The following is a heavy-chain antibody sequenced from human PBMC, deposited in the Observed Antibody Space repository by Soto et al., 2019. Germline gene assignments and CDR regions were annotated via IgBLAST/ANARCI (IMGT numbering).Heavy chain of an antibody. J-gene: IGHJ5*02. CDR2: ISAYDGKT. CDR1: GYNFNIYC. D-gene: IGHD3-3*01. Sequence: ASVKVSCKASGYNFNIYCINWVRQAPVQGLELMGWISAYDGKTTYAEKFQGRVTMTTDASTSTAYMELRSLRSDDTAVYYCARDPHEYWTSYWFDPWGQGTLVTVSS. CDR3: ARDPHEYWTSYWFDP. V-gene: IGHV1-18*01.